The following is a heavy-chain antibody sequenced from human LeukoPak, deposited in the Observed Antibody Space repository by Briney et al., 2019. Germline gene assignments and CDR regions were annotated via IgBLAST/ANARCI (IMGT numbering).Heavy chain of an antibody. V-gene: IGHV1-46*03. J-gene: IGHJ3*02. CDR2: INPSGGST. D-gene: IGHD1-1*01. CDR3: ARVTKTGAPPIGI. Sequence: ASVKVSCKASGYTFTSYYMHWVRQAPGQGLEWMRIINPSGGSTSYAQKFQGRVTMTRDTSTSTVYMELSSLRSEDTAVYYCARVTKTGAPPIGIWGQGTMVTVSS. CDR1: GYTFTSYY.